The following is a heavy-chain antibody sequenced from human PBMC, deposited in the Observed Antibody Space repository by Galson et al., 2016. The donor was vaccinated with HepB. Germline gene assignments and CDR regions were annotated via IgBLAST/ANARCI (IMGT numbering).Heavy chain of an antibody. CDR1: GLPFSTVW. CDR3: ATDDLRDVRGGTWADAFDA. Sequence: SLRLSCAASGLPFSTVWMSWVRQAPGKGLEWVGRIKNGGRTDYPAPVKGRFTISRDDSKAMLYLQMNSLKIEDTAVYYCATDDLRDVRGGTWADAFDAWGQGTMVTVSS. J-gene: IGHJ3*01. D-gene: IGHD1-1*01. CDR2: IKNGGRT. V-gene: IGHV3-15*01.